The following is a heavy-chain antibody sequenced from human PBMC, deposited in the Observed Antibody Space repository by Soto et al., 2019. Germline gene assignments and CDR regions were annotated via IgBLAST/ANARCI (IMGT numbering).Heavy chain of an antibody. V-gene: IGHV6-1*01. CDR1: GDSVSSNSAA. D-gene: IGHD3-10*01. CDR3: TGITWFRGMDV. CDR2: TYYKSKWNN. J-gene: IGHJ6*02. Sequence: SQTLSLTCAISGDSVSSNSAAWNWIRQSPSRGLEWLGRTYYKSKWNNDYALSVKSRITXXXDXXXXXFSLHXXSVXPEDTAVYYCTGITWFRGMDVWGQGTPVTVSS.